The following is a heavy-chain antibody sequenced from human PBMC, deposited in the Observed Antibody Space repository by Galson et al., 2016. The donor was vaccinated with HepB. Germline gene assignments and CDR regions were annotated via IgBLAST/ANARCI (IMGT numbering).Heavy chain of an antibody. CDR3: ARDLSSRFDP. CDR1: TLTSFG. CDR2: IIPVFGKA. Sequence: TLTSFGISWARQAPGQGLEWMGGIIPVFGKATYAQRFQGRVKMTAEESTNTVHMELSRLRSDDTAVYYCARDLSSRFDPWGQGTLVTVSS. D-gene: IGHD6-19*01. J-gene: IGHJ5*02. V-gene: IGHV1-69*01.